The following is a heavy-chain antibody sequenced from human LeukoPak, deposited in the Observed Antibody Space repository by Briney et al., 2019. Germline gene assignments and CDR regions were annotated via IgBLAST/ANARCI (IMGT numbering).Heavy chain of an antibody. Sequence: SETLSLTCAVSGYSISSGYYWGWIRQPPGKGLEWIGSIYHSGSTYYNPSLRSRVTISVDTSKNQFSLKLSSVTAADTAVYYCARHNLALGDGGNVDYWGQGTLVTVSS. CDR1: GYSISSGYY. D-gene: IGHD4-23*01. CDR2: IYHSGST. J-gene: IGHJ4*02. CDR3: ARHNLALGDGGNVDY. V-gene: IGHV4-38-2*01.